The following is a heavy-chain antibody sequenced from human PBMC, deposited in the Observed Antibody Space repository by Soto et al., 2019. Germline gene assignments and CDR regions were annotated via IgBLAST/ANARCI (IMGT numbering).Heavy chain of an antibody. CDR1: GFTLSTYG. J-gene: IGHJ4*02. D-gene: IGHD6-13*01. CDR2: ISYDGSNQ. V-gene: IGHV3-30*18. Sequence: SLRLSCVASGFTLSTYGMHWVRQDPGKGLEWVAIISYDGSNQNYADSVKGRFTISRDNSKNTLYLQMNSLRGEDTAVYYCAKGSTSWYYPHFDNWGQGTQVTVSS. CDR3: AKGSTSWYYPHFDN.